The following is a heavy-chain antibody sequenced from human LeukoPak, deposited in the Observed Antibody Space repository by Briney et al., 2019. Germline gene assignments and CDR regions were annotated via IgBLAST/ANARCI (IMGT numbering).Heavy chain of an antibody. V-gene: IGHV3-30*04. CDR2: ISYDGSNK. CDR1: GFTFSSYA. Sequence: PGGSLRLSCAASGFTFSSYAMHWVRQAPGKGLEWVAVISYDGSNKYYADSVKGRFTISRDNSKNTLYLQMNSLRAEDTAVYYCARPLIRGDAFDIWGQGTMVTVSS. D-gene: IGHD1-26*01. J-gene: IGHJ3*02. CDR3: ARPLIRGDAFDI.